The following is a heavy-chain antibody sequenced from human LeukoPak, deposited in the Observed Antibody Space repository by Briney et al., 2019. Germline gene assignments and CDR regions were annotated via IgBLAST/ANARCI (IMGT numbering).Heavy chain of an antibody. D-gene: IGHD5-12*01. J-gene: IGHJ4*02. CDR3: ARVRSGGYADY. Sequence: PGGSLRLSCAASGFTFSSYEMNWVCQAPGKGLEWVSYIYYADSVKGRFTISRDNAKNSLYLQMDSLRAEDTAVYYCARVRSGGYADYWGQGTLVTVSS. V-gene: IGHV3-48*03. CDR2: I. CDR1: GFTFSSYE.